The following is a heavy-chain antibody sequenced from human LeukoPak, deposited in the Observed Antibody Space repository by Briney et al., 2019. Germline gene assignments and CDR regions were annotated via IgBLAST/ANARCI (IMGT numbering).Heavy chain of an antibody. V-gene: IGHV3-30*04. J-gene: IGHJ4*02. CDR3: ARDLRHSSTDY. CDR1: GSTFSSYA. D-gene: IGHD6-19*01. CDR2: ISYDGSNK. Sequence: GRSLRLSCAASGSTFSSYAMHWVRQAPGKGLEWVAVISYDGSNKYYADSVKGRFTISRDNSKNTLYLQMNSLKAEDTAVYYCARDLRHSSTDYWGQGTLVTVSS.